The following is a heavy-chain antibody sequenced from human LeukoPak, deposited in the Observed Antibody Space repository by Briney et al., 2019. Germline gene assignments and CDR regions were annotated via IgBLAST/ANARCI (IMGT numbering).Heavy chain of an antibody. CDR3: ARGTYYYDSSGYYRYRIFDY. CDR1: GYTFTSYD. D-gene: IGHD3-22*01. Sequence: GASVKVSCKASGYTFTSYDINWVRQATGQGLEWMGWMNPNSGNTGYAQKFQGRVAITRNTSISTAYMELSSLRSEDTAVYYCARGTYYYDSSGYYRYRIFDYWAREPWSPSP. CDR2: MNPNSGNT. J-gene: IGHJ4*02. V-gene: IGHV1-8*03.